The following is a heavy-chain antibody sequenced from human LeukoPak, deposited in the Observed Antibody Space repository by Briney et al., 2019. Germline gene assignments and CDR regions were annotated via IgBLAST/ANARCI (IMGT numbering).Heavy chain of an antibody. CDR2: ISYDGSNQ. J-gene: IGHJ4*02. V-gene: IGHV3-30*18. CDR1: GFTFSDYY. Sequence: PGGSLRLSCAASGFTFSDYYMSWIRQAPGKGLQWVAVISYDGSNQYYADSVKGRFTISRDNSKNTLYLQMNSLRAEDTAVYYCAKAQKYYYDSSGYPYYFDYWGQGTLVTVSS. CDR3: AKAQKYYYDSSGYPYYFDY. D-gene: IGHD3-22*01.